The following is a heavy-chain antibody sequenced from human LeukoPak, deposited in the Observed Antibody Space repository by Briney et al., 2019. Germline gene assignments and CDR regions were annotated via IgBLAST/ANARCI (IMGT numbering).Heavy chain of an antibody. J-gene: IGHJ4*02. D-gene: IGHD3-10*01. Sequence: PGGSLRLSCAASGFTFSSYAMSWVRQAPGKGLEWVSAISGSGGSTYYADSVKGRFTISRDNSKNTLYLQMNSLRAEDTAVYYCAKDHYYYGSGSYQFDYWGQGTLVTVSS. V-gene: IGHV3-23*01. CDR3: AKDHYYYGSGSYQFDY. CDR2: ISGSGGST. CDR1: GFTFSSYA.